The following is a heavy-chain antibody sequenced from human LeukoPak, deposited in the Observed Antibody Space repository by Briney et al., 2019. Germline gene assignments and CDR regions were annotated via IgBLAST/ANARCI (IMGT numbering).Heavy chain of an antibody. J-gene: IGHJ4*02. V-gene: IGHV1-18*01. D-gene: IGHD4-17*01. CDR1: GYTFTRYG. CDR3: ARGYHGDYEADY. Sequence: ASVKVSCKASGYTFTRYGISRVRQAPGQGIEWMGWISAYNGNTNYAQKLQGRVTMTTDTSTSTAYTELRSLRSDDTAVYYCARGYHGDYEADYWGQGTLVTVSS. CDR2: ISAYNGNT.